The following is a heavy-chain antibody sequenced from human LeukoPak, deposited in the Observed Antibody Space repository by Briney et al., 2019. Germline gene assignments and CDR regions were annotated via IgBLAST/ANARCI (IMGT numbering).Heavy chain of an antibody. D-gene: IGHD6-19*01. CDR1: GFTFDDYA. CDR3: AKDGGIAVAGTDY. V-gene: IGHV3-9*01. Sequence: GGSLRLSSAASGFTFDDYAMHWDRHAPGQGLEGVSGISWNSGSIGYADSVNGRFTISRDNAKNSLYLQMNSLRAENTALYYCAKDGGIAVAGTDYWGQGTLVTVSS. J-gene: IGHJ4*02. CDR2: ISWNSGSI.